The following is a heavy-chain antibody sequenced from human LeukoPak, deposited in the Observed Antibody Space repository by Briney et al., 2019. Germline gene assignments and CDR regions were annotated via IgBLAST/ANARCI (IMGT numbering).Heavy chain of an antibody. CDR3: ARERDYYDSSAVY. D-gene: IGHD3-22*01. J-gene: IGHJ4*02. V-gene: IGHV3-21*01. CDR2: ISSSSSYI. CDR1: GFTFSSYS. Sequence: SGRSLRLSCAASGFTFSSYSMNWVRQAPGKGLEWVSSISSSSSYISYADSVKGRFTISRDSAKNSLYLQMNNLRAEDTAVYYCARERDYYDSSAVYWGQGTLVTVSS.